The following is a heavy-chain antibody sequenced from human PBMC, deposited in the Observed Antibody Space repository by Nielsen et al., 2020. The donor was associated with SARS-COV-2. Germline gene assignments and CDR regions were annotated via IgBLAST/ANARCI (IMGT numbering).Heavy chain of an antibody. J-gene: IGHJ2*01. CDR2: ISYDGSNK. Sequence: GESLKISCAASGFTFSSYAMHWVRQAPGKGLGWVAVISYDGSNKYYADSVKGRFTISRDNSKNTLYLQMNSLRAEDTAVYYCARDVDSSSWYVGLWGRGTLVTVSS. CDR3: ARDVDSSSWYVGL. V-gene: IGHV3-30*04. D-gene: IGHD6-13*01. CDR1: GFTFSSYA.